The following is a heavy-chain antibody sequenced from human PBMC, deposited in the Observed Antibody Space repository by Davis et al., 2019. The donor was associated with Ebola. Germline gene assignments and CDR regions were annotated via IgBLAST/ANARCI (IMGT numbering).Heavy chain of an antibody. CDR3: ARGNIVVVPAAIVTGGGYFDY. V-gene: IGHV1-8*01. Sequence: PSVKVSCKAFGYTFTSYDINWVRRAPGQGLGWMGRMNPNTANTGYAHDFQGRVTMTRNTSITPAYMELSSLRSEDTAVYFCARGNIVVVPAAIVTGGGYFDYWGQGTLVTVSS. D-gene: IGHD2-2*01. J-gene: IGHJ4*02. CDR1: GYTFTSYD. CDR2: MNPNTANT.